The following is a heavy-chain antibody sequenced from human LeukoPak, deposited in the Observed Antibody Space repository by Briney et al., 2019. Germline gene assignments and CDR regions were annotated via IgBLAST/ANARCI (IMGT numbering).Heavy chain of an antibody. D-gene: IGHD2-2*01. Sequence: QPGGSLRLSCAASGFTLSSYAMSWVRQAPGKGLEWVANIKQDGSEKYYVDSVKGRFTISRDNAKNSLYLQMNSLRAEDTAVYYCAREVDIVVVPADHFDYWGQGTLVTVSS. J-gene: IGHJ4*02. CDR2: IKQDGSEK. V-gene: IGHV3-7*01. CDR1: GFTLSSYA. CDR3: AREVDIVVVPADHFDY.